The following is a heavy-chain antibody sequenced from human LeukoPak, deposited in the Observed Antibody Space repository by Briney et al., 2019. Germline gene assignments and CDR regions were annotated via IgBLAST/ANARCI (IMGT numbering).Heavy chain of an antibody. V-gene: IGHV4-39*01. D-gene: IGHD2-2*01. CDR3: ATIVVVPAAPNYNWFDP. CDR1: GGSISSSSYY. Sequence: SETLPLTCTVSGGSISSSSYYWGWIRQPPGKGLEWIGSIYYSGSTYYNPSLKSRVTISVDTSKNQFSLKLSSVTAADTAVYYCATIVVVPAAPNYNWFDPWGQGTLVTVSS. J-gene: IGHJ5*02. CDR2: IYYSGST.